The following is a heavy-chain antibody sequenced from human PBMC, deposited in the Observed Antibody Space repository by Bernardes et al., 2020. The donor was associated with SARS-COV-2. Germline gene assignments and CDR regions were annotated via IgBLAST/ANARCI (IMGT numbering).Heavy chain of an antibody. CDR3: ARDSPAELNESGFHY. CDR2: IKEDGSEK. CDR1: GFSLSRYW. V-gene: IGHV3-7*01. Sequence: GGSLRLSCEASGFSLSRYWMSWVRQAPGKGLEWVANIKEDGSEKNYVDSVKGRFTISRDNAKNLLYLHMSSLRAEDTAVYYCARDSPAELNESGFHYWGQGTLVSVSS. J-gene: IGHJ4*02. D-gene: IGHD3-3*01.